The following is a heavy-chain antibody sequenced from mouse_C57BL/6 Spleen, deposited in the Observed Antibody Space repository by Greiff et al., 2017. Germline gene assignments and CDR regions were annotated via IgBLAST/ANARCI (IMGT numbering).Heavy chain of an antibody. J-gene: IGHJ4*01. CDR1: GYSITSGYY. CDR3: ARAGGYYDYEAMDY. D-gene: IGHD2-1*01. V-gene: IGHV3-6*01. CDR2: ISYDGCN. Sequence: EVKLQESGPGFVKPSQSLPLTCSVTGYSITSGYYWNWIRQFPGNKLEWMGYISYDGCNNYNPSLKNRISITSDTSKNQFFLKLNSVTTEDTATYYCARAGGYYDYEAMDYWGQGTSVTVSS.